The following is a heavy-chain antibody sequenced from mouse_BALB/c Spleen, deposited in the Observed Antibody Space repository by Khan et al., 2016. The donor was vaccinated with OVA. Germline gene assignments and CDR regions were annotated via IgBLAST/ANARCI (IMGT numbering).Heavy chain of an antibody. J-gene: IGHJ3*01. CDR1: GYTFTNYW. Sequence: QVQLQQPGIELVRPGASVKLSCKASGYTFTNYWINWVKQRPGQGLEWIGNIYPSDSYTNYNQKFKDKATLTVDKSSSTAYMQISSPTSEDSAVYYCTREVVDGSSFAYWGQGSLVTVSA. V-gene: IGHV1-69*02. CDR3: TREVVDGSSFAY. D-gene: IGHD1-1*02. CDR2: IYPSDSYT.